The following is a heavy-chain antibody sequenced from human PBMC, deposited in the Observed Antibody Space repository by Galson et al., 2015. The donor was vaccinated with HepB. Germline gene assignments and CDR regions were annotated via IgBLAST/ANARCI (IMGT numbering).Heavy chain of an antibody. CDR3: ARKGYSSSRSDWYFDL. D-gene: IGHD6-13*01. CDR2: INPNSGGT. J-gene: IGHJ2*01. CDR1: GYTFTGYY. V-gene: IGHV1-2*06. Sequence: SVKVSCKASGYTFTGYYMHWVRQAPGQGLEWMGRINPNSGGTNHAQKFQGRVTMTRDTSISTAYMELSRLRSDDTAVYYCARKGYSSSRSDWYFDLWGRGTLVTVSS.